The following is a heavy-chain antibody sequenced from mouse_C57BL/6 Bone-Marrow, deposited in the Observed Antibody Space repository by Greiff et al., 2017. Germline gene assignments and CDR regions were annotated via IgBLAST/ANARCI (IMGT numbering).Heavy chain of an antibody. CDR3: AREYYYGSSYGDYAMDY. J-gene: IGHJ4*01. V-gene: IGHV5-16*01. Sequence: DVQLVESEGGLVQPGSSMKLSCTASGFTFSDYYMAWVRQVPEKGLEWVANINYDGSSTYYLDSLKSRFIISRDNAKNILYLQMSSLKSEDTATYYCAREYYYGSSYGDYAMDYWGQGTSVTVSS. CDR1: GFTFSDYY. D-gene: IGHD1-1*01. CDR2: INYDGSST.